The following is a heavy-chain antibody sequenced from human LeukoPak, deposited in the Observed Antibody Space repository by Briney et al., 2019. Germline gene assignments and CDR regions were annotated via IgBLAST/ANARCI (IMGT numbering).Heavy chain of an antibody. CDR1: GFTFSDYY. CDR3: ARDSYSGYDTPFDY. Sequence: GGSLRLSCAASGFTFSDYYMSWIRQAPGKGLEWVANIKQDGSEKYYVDSVKGRFTISRDNAKNSLYLQMNSLRAEDTAVYYCARDSYSGYDTPFDYWGQGTLVTVSS. V-gene: IGHV3-7*01. J-gene: IGHJ4*02. CDR2: IKQDGSEK. D-gene: IGHD5-12*01.